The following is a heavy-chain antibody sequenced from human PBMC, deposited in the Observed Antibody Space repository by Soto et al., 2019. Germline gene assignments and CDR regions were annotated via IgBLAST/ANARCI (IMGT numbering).Heavy chain of an antibody. CDR3: AREWYSSSWYDPRGWFDP. D-gene: IGHD6-13*01. CDR1: GYTFSSYT. J-gene: IGHJ5*02. CDR2: INADNGNT. V-gene: IGHV1-3*01. Sequence: QVQLVQSGAEVKRPGASVKVSCKASGYTFSSYTLHWVRQAPGQRLEWMGCINADNGNTKYSQKFQGRVTFTSDTSANTAYMERSSLRSEDTAVYYCAREWYSSSWYDPRGWFDPWGQGTLVTVSS.